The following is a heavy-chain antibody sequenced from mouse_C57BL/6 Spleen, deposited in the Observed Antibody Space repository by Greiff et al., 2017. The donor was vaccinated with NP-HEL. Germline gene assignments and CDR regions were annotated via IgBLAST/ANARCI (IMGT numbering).Heavy chain of an antibody. CDR3: ARGLQNFDY. Sequence: QVQLKESGPELVKPGASVKISCKASGYAFSSSWMNWVKQRPGKGLEWIGRIYPGDGDTNYNGKFKGKATLTADKSSSTAYMQRSSLTSEDAAVYFCARGLQNFDYWGQGTTLTVSS. D-gene: IGHD3-1*01. J-gene: IGHJ2*01. CDR1: GYAFSSSW. V-gene: IGHV1-82*01. CDR2: IYPGDGDT.